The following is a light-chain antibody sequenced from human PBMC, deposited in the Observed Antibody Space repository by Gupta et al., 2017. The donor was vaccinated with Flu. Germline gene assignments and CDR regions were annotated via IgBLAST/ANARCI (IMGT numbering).Light chain of an antibody. CDR1: QSLLHSNGYNY. CDR2: LGS. V-gene: IGKV2-28*01. J-gene: IGKJ5*01. Sequence: ISCRSSQSLLHSNGYNYLDWYLQKPGQSPQLLIYLGSNRASGVPDRFSGSGSGTDFTLKISRVEAEDVGVYYCMQALQTPFTFGQGTRLEIK. CDR3: MQALQTPFT.